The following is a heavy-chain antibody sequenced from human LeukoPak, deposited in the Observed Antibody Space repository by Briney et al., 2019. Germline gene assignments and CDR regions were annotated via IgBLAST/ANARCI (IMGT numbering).Heavy chain of an antibody. V-gene: IGHV6-1*01. D-gene: IGHD5-18*01. CDR2: TYYRSKWYN. CDR1: GDSVTSNSA. CDR3: ARGVGYTYGSYYFDY. Sequence: SQTLSLTCAISGDSVTSNSAWNLRRQPPPGGHWLRGRTYYRSKWYNEYAVSVKSRITIHPDTSKNPFSLQLNSVTPEDTAVYYCARGVGYTYGSYYFDYWGQGTLVTVSS. J-gene: IGHJ4*02.